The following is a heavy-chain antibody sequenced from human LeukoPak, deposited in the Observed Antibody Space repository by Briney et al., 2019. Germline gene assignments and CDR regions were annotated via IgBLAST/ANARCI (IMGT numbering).Heavy chain of an antibody. V-gene: IGHV3-9*03. CDR1: GFIFGDYA. J-gene: IGHJ4*02. Sequence: HAGGSLRLSCAASGFIFGDYAMHWVRQAPGKGLEWVSGISWNSDSIAYADSVKGRFTISRDNAKNTLYLQMNSLRVEDMALYYCAKSFGSTSYPLDYWGQGTLVTVSS. CDR2: ISWNSDSI. D-gene: IGHD3-10*01. CDR3: AKSFGSTSYPLDY.